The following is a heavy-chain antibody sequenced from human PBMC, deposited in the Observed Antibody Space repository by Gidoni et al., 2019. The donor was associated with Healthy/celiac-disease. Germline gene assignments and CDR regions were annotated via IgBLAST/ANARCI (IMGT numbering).Heavy chain of an antibody. J-gene: IGHJ5*02. V-gene: IGHV1-2*02. CDR3: AREGKFPRPPGIAAAEGWFDP. D-gene: IGHD6-13*01. Sequence: QVQLVQSAAEVKKPGASVKVSCQASGYPFTGYSNPWVRQAPGQGLEWIGWIHPNSGGTNYAQKFQGRVTMPRDTSISTAYMELSRLRSDDTAVYYCAREGKFPRPPGIAAAEGWFDPWGQGTLVTVSS. CDR2: IHPNSGGT. CDR1: GYPFTGYS.